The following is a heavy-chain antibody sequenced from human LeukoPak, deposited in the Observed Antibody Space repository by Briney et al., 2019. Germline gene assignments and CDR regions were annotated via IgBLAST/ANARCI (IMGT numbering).Heavy chain of an antibody. CDR1: GGSLSCLH. D-gene: IGHD1-26*01. Sequence: PSETLSLTCTVSGGSLSCLHWRWLPQPPGQGLVGWGNIYYSGSTYYNPSHKSRVTISVDTSKTDFSLKLSSVTPADTAVYYCARGGNAFDMWGQGTMVTVS. J-gene: IGHJ3*02. V-gene: IGHV4-59*06. CDR2: IYYSGST. CDR3: ARGGNAFDM.